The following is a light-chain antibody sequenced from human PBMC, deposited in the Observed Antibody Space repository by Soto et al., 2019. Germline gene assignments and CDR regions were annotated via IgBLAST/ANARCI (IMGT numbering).Light chain of an antibody. Sequence: EIVLTQSPGTLSSSPGERATLSCRASQSVRSCYVAWLQQKPGQAPRVIIYSTSNRATGIPERFTGGGSGTDFTLTISRLEPEDFAVYFCQLYGPLQRFTFGPGTKVDL. CDR1: QSVRSCY. V-gene: IGKV3-20*01. J-gene: IGKJ3*01. CDR3: QLYGPLQRFT. CDR2: STS.